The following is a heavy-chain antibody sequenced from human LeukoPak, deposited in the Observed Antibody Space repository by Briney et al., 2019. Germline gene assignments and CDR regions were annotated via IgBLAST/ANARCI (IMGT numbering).Heavy chain of an antibody. D-gene: IGHD6-6*01. J-gene: IGHJ4*02. CDR1: SASISSYY. Sequence: SETLSLTCTVSSASISSYYWSWIRQPPGKGLEWIGSIYHSGSTYYNPSLKSRVTISVDTSKNQFSLKLSSVTAADTAVYYCARDYSAPAPFDYWGQGTLVTVSS. CDR3: ARDYSAPAPFDY. V-gene: IGHV4-38-2*02. CDR2: IYHSGST.